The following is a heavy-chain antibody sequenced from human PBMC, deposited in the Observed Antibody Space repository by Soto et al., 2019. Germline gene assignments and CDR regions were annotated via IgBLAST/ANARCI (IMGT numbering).Heavy chain of an antibody. V-gene: IGHV4-31*03. CDR2: IYYSGST. J-gene: IGHJ6*02. CDR3: ARHLCSSTSCYPHGMDV. D-gene: IGHD2-2*01. CDR1: GGSISSGGYY. Sequence: SETLSLTCTVSGGSISSGGYYWSWIRQHLGKGLEWIGYIYYSGSTYYNPSLKSRVTISVDTSKNQFSLKLSSVTAADTAVYYCARHLCSSTSCYPHGMDVWGQGTTVTVSS.